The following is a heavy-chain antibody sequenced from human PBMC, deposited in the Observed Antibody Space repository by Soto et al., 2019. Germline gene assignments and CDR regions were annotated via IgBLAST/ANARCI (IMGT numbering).Heavy chain of an antibody. V-gene: IGHV3-7*01. CDR2: IKRDASEK. J-gene: IGHJ4*02. CDR3: ARASGYGATSSVNPYLDY. CDR1: GFAFGNYW. D-gene: IGHD4-17*01. Sequence: EVQLVESGGGLVQPGGSLRLSCAASGFAFGNYWMSWVRQVPGKGLEWLGTIKRDASEKKYVDSVRGRFTMSRDNAKNSRDLEMDSLRGEDTAVYYGARASGYGATSSVNPYLDYWGQGTLVIVSS.